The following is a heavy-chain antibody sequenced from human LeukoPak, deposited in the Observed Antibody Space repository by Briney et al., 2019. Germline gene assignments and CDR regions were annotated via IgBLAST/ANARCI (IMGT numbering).Heavy chain of an antibody. CDR2: ISGSGGST. Sequence: PGGSLRLSCAASGFTFSSYAMSWVRQAPGKGLEWVSAISGSGGSTYYADSVKGRYTISRDNSKNTLYLQMNSLRAEDTAVYYCARSRMVVAAPFDYWGQGTLVTVSS. D-gene: IGHD2-15*01. CDR1: GFTFSSYA. J-gene: IGHJ4*02. CDR3: ARSRMVVAAPFDY. V-gene: IGHV3-23*01.